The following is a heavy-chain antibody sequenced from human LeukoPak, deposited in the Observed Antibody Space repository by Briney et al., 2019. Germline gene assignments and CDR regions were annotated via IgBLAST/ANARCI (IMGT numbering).Heavy chain of an antibody. J-gene: IGHJ4*02. V-gene: IGHV4-4*07. CDR2: IYYSGST. CDR1: GGSISSYY. D-gene: IGHD3-3*01. CDR3: ARLRFLEWFIDY. Sequence: SETLSLTCTVSGGSISSYYWSWIRQPAGKGLEWIGRIYYSGSTNYNPSLKSRVTISVDTSKNQFSLKLSSVTAADTAVYYCARLRFLEWFIDYWGQGTLVTVSS.